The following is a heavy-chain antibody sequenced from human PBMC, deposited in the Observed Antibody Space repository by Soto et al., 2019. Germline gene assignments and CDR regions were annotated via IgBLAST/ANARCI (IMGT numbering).Heavy chain of an antibody. J-gene: IGHJ6*03. V-gene: IGHV4-4*02. D-gene: IGHD1-26*01. CDR2: IHHSGST. CDR1: GGSSSISNW. CDR3: ARGGYYFYMDV. Sequence: QVQLQESGPGLVKPSETLSLTCAVSGGSSSISNWWSWVRQTPGKGLEWIGQIHHSGSTNYSPALTSRVTISGDKSKYQFSLKMNSVTAADTAVYYCARGGYYFYMDVWGKGTTVTVSS.